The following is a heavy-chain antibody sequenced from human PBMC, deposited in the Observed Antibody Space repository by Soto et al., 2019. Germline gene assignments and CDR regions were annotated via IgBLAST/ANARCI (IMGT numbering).Heavy chain of an antibody. CDR1: GGTFSSYA. Sequence: GASVKVSCKASGGTFSSYAISWVRQAPGQGLEWMGGIIPIFGTANYAQKFQGRVTITADESTSTAYMELSSLRSEDTAVYYCASPSRVYTVTTWGWFDPWGQGTLVTVSS. J-gene: IGHJ5*02. V-gene: IGHV1-69*13. CDR3: ASPSRVYTVTTWGWFDP. CDR2: IIPIFGTA. D-gene: IGHD4-17*01.